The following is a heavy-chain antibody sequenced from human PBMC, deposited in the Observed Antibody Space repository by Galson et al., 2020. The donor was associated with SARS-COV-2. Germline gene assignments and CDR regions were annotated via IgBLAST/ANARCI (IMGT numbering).Heavy chain of an antibody. Sequence: ASETLSLTCAVSGGSISSGGYSWSWIRQPPGKGLEWIGYIYHSGSTYYNPSLKSRVTISVDRSKNQFSLKLSSVTAADTAVYYCARGGGILTGYSKLDYWGQRTLVTVSA. V-gene: IGHV4-30-2*01. D-gene: IGHD3-9*01. CDR1: GGSISSGGYS. J-gene: IGHJ4*02. CDR3: ARGGGILTGYSKLDY. CDR2: IYHSGST.